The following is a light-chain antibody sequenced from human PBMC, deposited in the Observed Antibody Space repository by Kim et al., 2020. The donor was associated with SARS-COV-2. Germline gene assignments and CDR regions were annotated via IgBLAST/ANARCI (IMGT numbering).Light chain of an antibody. CDR2: QDS. V-gene: IGLV3-1*01. Sequence: SYELTQPPSVSVSPGQTASITCSGDKLGDKYACWYQQKPGQSPVLVIYQDSKRPSGIPERSSGSNSGNTATLTISGTQAMDEADYYCQAWDSSTEVVFGGGTQLTVL. CDR1: KLGDKY. CDR3: QAWDSSTEVV. J-gene: IGLJ2*01.